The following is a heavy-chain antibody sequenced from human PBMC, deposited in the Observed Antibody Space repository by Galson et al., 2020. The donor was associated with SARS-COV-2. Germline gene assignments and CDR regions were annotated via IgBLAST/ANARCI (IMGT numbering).Heavy chain of an antibody. V-gene: IGHV3-49*04. CDR2: IRSKAYGGTT. CDR1: GFTFGDYA. CDR3: TRGGGWYRNRPFDY. D-gene: IGHD6-19*01. J-gene: IGHJ4*02. Sequence: TGGSLRLSCTASGFTFGDYAMSWVRQAPGKGLEWVGFIRSKAYGGTTEYAASVKGRFTISRDDSESIAYLQMNSLKTEDTAVYYCTRGGGWYRNRPFDYWGQGTLVTVSS.